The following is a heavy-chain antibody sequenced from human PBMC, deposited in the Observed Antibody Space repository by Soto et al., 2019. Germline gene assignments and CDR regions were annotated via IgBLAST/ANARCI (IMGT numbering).Heavy chain of an antibody. D-gene: IGHD1-1*01. CDR2: INSDGSTT. Sequence: GGSLSLSCAASGFTFSRYAMHWVRPAPGKGLVWVSRINSDGSTTRYADSVKGRFTISRDNAKNTVYLQMNSLRAEDTAVYYCVRDSAGALDAFDIWGQGTMVTVSS. CDR3: VRDSAGALDAFDI. V-gene: IGHV3-74*01. J-gene: IGHJ3*02. CDR1: GFTFSRYA.